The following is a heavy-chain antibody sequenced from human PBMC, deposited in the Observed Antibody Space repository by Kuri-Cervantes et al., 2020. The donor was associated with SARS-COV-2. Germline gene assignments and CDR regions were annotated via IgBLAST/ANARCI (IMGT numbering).Heavy chain of an antibody. CDR3: ARAYYDFTYCYGMDV. J-gene: IGHJ6*02. CDR1: GGTFSSYA. D-gene: IGHD3-3*01. V-gene: IGHV1-69*13. Sequence: SVKVSCKASGGTFSSYAISWVRQAPGQGLEWMGGIIPIFGTANYAQKFQGRVTITADESTSTAYMELSSLRSEDTAVYYCARAYYDFTYCYGMDVWGQGTTVTVSS. CDR2: IIPIFGTA.